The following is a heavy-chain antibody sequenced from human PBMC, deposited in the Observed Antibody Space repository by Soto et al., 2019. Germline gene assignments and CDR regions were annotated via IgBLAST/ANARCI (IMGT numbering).Heavy chain of an antibody. D-gene: IGHD5-18*01. V-gene: IGHV1-3*01. J-gene: IGHJ4*02. CDR2: INAGNGNT. CDR3: ARDRKGYSYGYGSFDY. Sequence: ASVKVYCKASGYTFTSYAMHWVRQAPGQRLEWMGWINAGNGNTKYSQKFQGRVTITRDTSASTAYMELSSLRSEDTAVYYCARDRKGYSYGYGSFDYWGQGTLVTVSS. CDR1: GYTFTSYA.